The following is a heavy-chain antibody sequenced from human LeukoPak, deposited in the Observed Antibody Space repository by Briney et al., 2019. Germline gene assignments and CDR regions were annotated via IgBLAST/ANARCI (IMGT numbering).Heavy chain of an antibody. D-gene: IGHD6-6*01. CDR1: GFTFSNYW. J-gene: IGHJ4*02. CDR3: ARGYSSSYRIDY. V-gene: IGHV3-74*01. Sequence: GGSLRLSCAASGFTFSNYWMLWVRQAPGKGLVWASRINTDGSSTTYADSVKGRFTISRDNAKNTLYLQMNSLSAEDTAVYYCARGYSSSYRIDYWGQGTLVTVSS. CDR2: INTDGSST.